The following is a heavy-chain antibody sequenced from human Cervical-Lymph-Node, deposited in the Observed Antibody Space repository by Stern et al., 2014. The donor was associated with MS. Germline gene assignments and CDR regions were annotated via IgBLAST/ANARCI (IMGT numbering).Heavy chain of an antibody. Sequence: QVHLQESGPGLVKASETLSLTCTISDGPINTDGSCWGSIRQPPGKGPEWIGSIHYTGSTRSNPSLKSRVTISVDTPKNQFSLKLRSMTGADTAVFYCARQLRGFYYESSGYSSNSIDAFDIWGQGAMVTVSS. CDR3: ARQLRGFYYESSGYSSNSIDAFDI. J-gene: IGHJ3*02. CDR2: IHYTGST. D-gene: IGHD3-22*01. V-gene: IGHV4-39*01. CDR1: DGPINTDGSC.